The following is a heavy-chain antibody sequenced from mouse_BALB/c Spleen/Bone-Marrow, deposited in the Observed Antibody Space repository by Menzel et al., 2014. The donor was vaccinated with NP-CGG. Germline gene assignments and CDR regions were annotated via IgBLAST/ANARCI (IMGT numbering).Heavy chain of an antibody. CDR1: GYAFTNYL. J-gene: IGHJ3*01. CDR2: INPGSGGT. CDR3: ARRITVVAPPAY. V-gene: IGHV1-54*01. D-gene: IGHD1-1*01. Sequence: QVQLQQSGAELVRPGTSVKVSCKASGYAFTNYLIEWVKQRPGQGLEWIGVINPGSGGTNYNEKFKGKATLTADKSSSTAYMQLSSLTADYSTVYFCARRITVVAPPAYWGQGTLVTVSA.